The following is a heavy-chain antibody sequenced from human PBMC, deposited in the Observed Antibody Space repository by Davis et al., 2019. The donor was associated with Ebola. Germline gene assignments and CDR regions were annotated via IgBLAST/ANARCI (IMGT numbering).Heavy chain of an antibody. J-gene: IGHJ4*02. V-gene: IGHV1-3*01. Sequence: ASVTVSCKVSEYTLAELAIHWVRQAPGQRLEWMGWINAGNGNTKYSQKFQGRVTITRGTSASTAYMELSSLRSEDTAAYYCARDFFNAQQPSDNNDYWGQGTLVTVSS. CDR3: ARDFFNAQQPSDNNDY. CDR2: INAGNGNT. CDR1: EYTLAELA. D-gene: IGHD6-13*01.